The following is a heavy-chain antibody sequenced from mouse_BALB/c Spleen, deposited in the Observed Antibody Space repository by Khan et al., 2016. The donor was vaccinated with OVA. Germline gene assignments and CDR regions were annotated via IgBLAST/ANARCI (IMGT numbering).Heavy chain of an antibody. Sequence: EVELVESGGGLVKPGGSLNVSCAASGFTFSNYAMSWVRQTLEKRMVWVASFSSGGNTYYPDSVKGRLTISRDNARNNVYLQMNSLRSEDTAMYYCARDYCFVYWGQGTLVTVSA. V-gene: IGHV5-6-5*01. CDR3: ARDYCFVY. CDR1: GFTFSNYA. CDR2: FSSGGNT. J-gene: IGHJ3*01.